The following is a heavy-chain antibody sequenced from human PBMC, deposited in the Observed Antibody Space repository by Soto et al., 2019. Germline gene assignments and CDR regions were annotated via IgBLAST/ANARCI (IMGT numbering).Heavy chain of an antibody. D-gene: IGHD6-19*01. J-gene: IGHJ5*02. V-gene: IGHV2-5*01. CDR2: IYWNDDK. CDR1: GFSLRTSGVG. CDR3: AKSGSSGWYGWFDP. Sequence: SGPTLVNPTPPLTLTCIFSGFSLRTSGVGVGWIRQPPGKALEWLGFIYWNDDKRYSPSLKSRLTITKGTSKNQVVLTMTNMDPVDTATYYCAKSGSSGWYGWFDPWGQGTLVTVSS.